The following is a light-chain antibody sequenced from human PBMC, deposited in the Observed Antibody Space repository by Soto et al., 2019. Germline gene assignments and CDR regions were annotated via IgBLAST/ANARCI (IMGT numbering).Light chain of an antibody. CDR3: QEYDNSFT. CDR2: GAS. Sequence: VVLTQSPGTLSVSPGERATLSCRASQSVSTTYLAWYQQKPGQAPRLLIFGASNRPIGIPDRFSGSGSGTDFTLTNRRLEPEDFAVYYCQEYDNSFTFGPGTKVDVK. CDR1: QSVSTTY. V-gene: IGKV3-20*01. J-gene: IGKJ3*01.